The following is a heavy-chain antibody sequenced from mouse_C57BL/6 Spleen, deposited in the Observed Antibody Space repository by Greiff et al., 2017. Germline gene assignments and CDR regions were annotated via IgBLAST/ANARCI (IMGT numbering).Heavy chain of an antibody. J-gene: IGHJ4*01. CDR3: ASYAMDY. Sequence: EVQLQQSGPGLVKPSQSLSLTCSVTGYSITSGYYWNWIRQFPGNKLEWMGYISYDGSNNYNPSLKNRISITRDTSKNQFFLKLNSVTAEDTATYYCASYAMDYWGQGTSVTVSS. CDR1: GYSITSGYY. CDR2: ISYDGSN. V-gene: IGHV3-6*01.